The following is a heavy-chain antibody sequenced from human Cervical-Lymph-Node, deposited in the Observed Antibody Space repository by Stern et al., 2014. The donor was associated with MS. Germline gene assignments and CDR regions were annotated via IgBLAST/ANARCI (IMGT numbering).Heavy chain of an antibody. J-gene: IGHJ4*02. CDR2: ISSTGSTI. CDR3: ARAGFHCRRFDY. CDR1: GFTFSDHY. V-gene: IGHV3-11*01. D-gene: IGHD2-21*01. Sequence: QVQLEESGGDLVKPGGSLRLSCAASGFTFSDHYMTWIRQAPGKGLEWVSHISSTGSTIYYADSVKGRFTISRDNAKNPLYLQMNSLRAEDTAVYYCARAGFHCRRFDYWGQGTLVTVSS.